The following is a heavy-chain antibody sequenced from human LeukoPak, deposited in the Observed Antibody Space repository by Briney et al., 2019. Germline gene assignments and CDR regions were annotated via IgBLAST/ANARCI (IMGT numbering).Heavy chain of an antibody. Sequence: SGPTLVKPTQTLTLTCTFSGFSLSTNAVGVGWIRQPPGKALEWLAVIFWDDDKRYSPSLQSRLTITSDTSKNQVVLTLTNVDPVDTATYYCVHTDTWKYWGQGILVTVS. CDR3: VHTDTWKY. CDR1: GFSLSTNAVG. V-gene: IGHV2-5*02. CDR2: IFWDDDK. D-gene: IGHD1-1*01. J-gene: IGHJ4*02.